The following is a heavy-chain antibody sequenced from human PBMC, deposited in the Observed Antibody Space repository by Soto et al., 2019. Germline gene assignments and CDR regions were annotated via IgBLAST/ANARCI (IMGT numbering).Heavy chain of an antibody. D-gene: IGHD3-10*01. J-gene: IGHJ1*01. CDR3: CVGVAMVRAGAVAF. Sequence: EVQLVESGGGLVQPGGSLRVSCAASGFTFSNAWMFWVRQAPGKGPEWVGRIKSKIDGRTTDYNTLMKDRFTISREDSKNTLYLEMSSVDMEGTSGYYCCVGVAMVRAGAVAFWGEGVLVTVSS. CDR2: IKSKIDGRTT. CDR1: GFTFSNAW. V-gene: IGHV3-15*07.